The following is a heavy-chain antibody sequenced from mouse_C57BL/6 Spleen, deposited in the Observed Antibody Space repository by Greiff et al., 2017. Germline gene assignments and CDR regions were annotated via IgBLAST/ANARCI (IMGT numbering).Heavy chain of an antibody. CDR3: ARDYGGYFDV. J-gene: IGHJ1*03. Sequence: QVQLQQSGPELVKPGASVKLSCKASGYAFSSSWMNWVKQRPGKGLEWIGRIYPGDGDTNYNGKFKGKATLTADKSSSTAYMQLSSLTSEDSAVYFCARDYGGYFDVWGTGTTVTVSS. CDR2: IYPGDGDT. V-gene: IGHV1-82*01. CDR1: GYAFSSSW. D-gene: IGHD1-1*01.